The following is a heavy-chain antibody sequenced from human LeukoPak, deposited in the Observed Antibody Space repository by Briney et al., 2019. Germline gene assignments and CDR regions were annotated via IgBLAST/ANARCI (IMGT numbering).Heavy chain of an antibody. J-gene: IGHJ3*02. V-gene: IGHV4-61*02. Sequence: PSETLSLTCTVSGGSISSGSYYWSWIRQPAGKGLEWIGRIYTSGSTNYNPSLKSRVTMSVDTSENQFSLKLSSVTAADTAVYYCARWGSGTFDIWGQGTMVTVSS. CDR3: ARWGSGTFDI. CDR1: GGSISSGSYY. CDR2: IYTSGST. D-gene: IGHD7-27*01.